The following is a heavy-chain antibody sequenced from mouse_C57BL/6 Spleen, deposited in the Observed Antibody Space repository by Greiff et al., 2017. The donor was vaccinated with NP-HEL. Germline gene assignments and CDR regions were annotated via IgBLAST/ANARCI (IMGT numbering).Heavy chain of an antibody. CDR3: ARRGYYGMAEAMDY. Sequence: QVQLQQPGAELVKPGASVKLSCKASGYTFTSYWMHWVKQRPGQGLEWIGMIHPNSGSTNYNEKFKSKATLTVDKSSSTAYMQLSSLTSEDSAVYYCARRGYYGMAEAMDYWGQGTSVTVSS. J-gene: IGHJ4*01. CDR2: IHPNSGST. CDR1: GYTFTSYW. D-gene: IGHD1-1*01. V-gene: IGHV1-64*01.